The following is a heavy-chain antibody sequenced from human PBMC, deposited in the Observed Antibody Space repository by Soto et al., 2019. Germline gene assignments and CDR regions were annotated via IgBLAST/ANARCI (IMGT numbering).Heavy chain of an antibody. CDR2: INWIGGST. D-gene: IGHD2-8*01. V-gene: IGHV3-20*04. J-gene: IGHJ4*02. CDR1: GFIFGAHA. Sequence: SGGSLRLSCAASGFIFGAHAMSWVRQAPGKGLEWVSAINWIGGSTNYADSMKDRFTISRDNAKNSLYLQMSSLRAEDTAVYYCASTNSLDFWGQGTPVTLSS. CDR3: ASTNSLDF.